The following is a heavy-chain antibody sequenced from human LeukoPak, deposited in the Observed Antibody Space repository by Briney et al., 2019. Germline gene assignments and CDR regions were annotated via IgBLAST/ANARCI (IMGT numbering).Heavy chain of an antibody. Sequence: GGSLRLSCAASGFRFDDCALHWVRQAPGKGLEWVSLIIGDGGSTNYGDSVRGRFTISRDNSKNSLYLQMNSLRTEDTALYYCAKGIRRFYYYGMDVWGQGTTVTVSS. CDR2: IIGDGGST. CDR1: GFRFDDCA. J-gene: IGHJ6*02. CDR3: AKGIRRFYYYGMDV. V-gene: IGHV3-43*02.